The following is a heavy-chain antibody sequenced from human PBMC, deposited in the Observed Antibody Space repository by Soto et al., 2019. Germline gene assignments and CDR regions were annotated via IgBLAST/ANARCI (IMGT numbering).Heavy chain of an antibody. CDR2: IYYSGTT. CDR3: ARARDLYYYYYMDV. CDR1: GGSTSSYY. J-gene: IGHJ6*03. Sequence: PSETLSLTCTVSGGSTSSYYWSWIRQPPGKGLEWIGYIYYSGTTNYNPSLKSRVTISVDTSKNQFSLKLRSVTAADTAVYYCARARDLYYYYYMDVWGKGTTVTVSS. D-gene: IGHD2-21*01. V-gene: IGHV4-59*01.